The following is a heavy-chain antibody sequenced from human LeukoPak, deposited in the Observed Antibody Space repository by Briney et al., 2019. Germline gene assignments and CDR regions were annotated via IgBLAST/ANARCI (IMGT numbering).Heavy chain of an antibody. Sequence: ASVKVSCKVSGYTFTDYYMHWVQQAPGKELEWMGLVDPEDGETIYAEKFQGRVTITADTSTDTAYMELSSLRSEDTAVYYCATADCSSTSCYPYYMDDWGKGTTVTVSS. D-gene: IGHD2-2*01. V-gene: IGHV1-69-2*01. CDR3: ATADCSSTSCYPYYMDD. J-gene: IGHJ6*03. CDR2: VDPEDGET. CDR1: GYTFTDYY.